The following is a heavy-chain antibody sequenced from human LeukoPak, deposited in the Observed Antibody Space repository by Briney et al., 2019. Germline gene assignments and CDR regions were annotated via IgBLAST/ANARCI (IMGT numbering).Heavy chain of an antibody. CDR1: GGSISSYY. CDR2: IYTSGRT. V-gene: IGHV4-4*07. Sequence: SETLSLTCTVSGGSISSYYWSWIRQPAGKGLEWTGRIYTSGRTNYNPSLKSRVTMSVDTSKNQFSLKLSSVTAADTAVYYCARDGYSYGSFDYWGQGTLVTVSS. D-gene: IGHD5-18*01. CDR3: ARDGYSYGSFDY. J-gene: IGHJ4*02.